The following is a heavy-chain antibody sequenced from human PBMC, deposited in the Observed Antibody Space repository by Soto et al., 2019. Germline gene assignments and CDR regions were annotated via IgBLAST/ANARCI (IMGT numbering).Heavy chain of an antibody. Sequence: EVPLLESGGGLVQPGGSPRLACAASGFTFGRCAMSWVRQAPGKRLEWVSAISGSGGSTYYADSVKGRFTISRDNSKNTLYLQMNSLRAEDTAVYYCAKGSSGWYERFDYWGQGTLVTVSS. D-gene: IGHD6-19*01. CDR2: ISGSGGST. J-gene: IGHJ4*02. CDR3: AKGSSGWYERFDY. V-gene: IGHV3-23*01. CDR1: GFTFGRCA.